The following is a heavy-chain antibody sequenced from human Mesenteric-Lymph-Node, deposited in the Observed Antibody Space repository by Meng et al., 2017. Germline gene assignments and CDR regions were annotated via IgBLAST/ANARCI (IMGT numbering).Heavy chain of an antibody. D-gene: IGHD4-11*01. V-gene: IGHV1-2*06. CDR3: AKIGSNHQFDL. CDR2: INPHTGGI. J-gene: IGHJ4*02. Sequence: QVQLLQSGAEVQKTGASVKVSCKASGYTFTVYYMHWVRQAPGQGLEWMGRINPHTGGINYAQEFQGRVAMTRDTSISTAYMELSRLRTDDTAVYYCAKIGSNHQFDLWGQGTLVTVSS. CDR1: GYTFTVYY.